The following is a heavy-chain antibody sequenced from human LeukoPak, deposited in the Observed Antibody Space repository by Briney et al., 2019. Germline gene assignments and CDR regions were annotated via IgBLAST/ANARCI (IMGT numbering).Heavy chain of an antibody. J-gene: IGHJ4*02. CDR2: ISWNSGSI. CDR3: AKDFYGDYPGGYFDY. V-gene: IGHV3-9*01. CDR1: GFTFSSYG. Sequence: GGSLRLSCAASGFTFSSYGMHWVRHAPGKGLEWVSGISWNSGSIGYADSVKGRFTISRDNAKNSLYLQMNSLRAEDTALYYCAKDFYGDYPGGYFDYWGQGTLVTVSS. D-gene: IGHD4-17*01.